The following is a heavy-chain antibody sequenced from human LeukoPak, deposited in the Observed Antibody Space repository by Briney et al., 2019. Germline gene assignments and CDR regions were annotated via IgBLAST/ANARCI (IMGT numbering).Heavy chain of an antibody. D-gene: IGHD3-16*01. CDR3: AKAPGGYDGPPDY. J-gene: IGHJ4*02. CDR2: VSVYGGTT. V-gene: IGHV3-23*01. CDR1: GFTFSSYA. Sequence: GGSLRLSCAASGFTFSSYAMSWVRQAPGKGLEWVSTVSVYGGTTYYADSVKGRFTISRDNSRNTLFLQMSSLRAEDTAFYYCAKAPGGYDGPPDYWGQGTLVTVSS.